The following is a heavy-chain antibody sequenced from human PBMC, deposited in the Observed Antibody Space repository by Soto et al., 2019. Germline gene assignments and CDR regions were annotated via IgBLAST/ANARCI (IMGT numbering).Heavy chain of an antibody. CDR2: ISYDGSNK. Sequence: QVQLVESGGGVVQPGRSLRLSCAASGFTFSSYAMHWVRQAPGKGLEWVAVISYDGSNKYYADSAKGRFTISRDNSKNTLYLQMNSLRAEDTAVYYCATYDPIVVVVAAYFDYWGQGTLVTVSS. D-gene: IGHD2-15*01. V-gene: IGHV3-30-3*01. CDR1: GFTFSSYA. J-gene: IGHJ4*02. CDR3: ATYDPIVVVVAAYFDY.